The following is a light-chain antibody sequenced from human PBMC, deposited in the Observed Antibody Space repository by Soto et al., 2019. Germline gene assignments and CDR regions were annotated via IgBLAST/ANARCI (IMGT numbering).Light chain of an antibody. CDR2: DVI. CDR3: SSYTSGSTRYV. J-gene: IGLJ1*01. Sequence: QSALPQPASVSGSPGQSITISCTGTSSDVGGYNYVSWYQQHPGKAPKLMIYDVINRPSGVSNRFSGSKSGNTASLTISGLQAEDEADYYCSSYTSGSTRYVFGPGTKVTVL. V-gene: IGLV2-14*01. CDR1: SSDVGGYNY.